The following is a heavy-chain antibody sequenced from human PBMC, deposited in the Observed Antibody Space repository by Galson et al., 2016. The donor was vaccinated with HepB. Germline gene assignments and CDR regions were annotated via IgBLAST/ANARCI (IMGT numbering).Heavy chain of an antibody. J-gene: IGHJ2*01. V-gene: IGHV4-31*03. Sequence: TLSLTCTVSGGSISSGDYYWSWIRQHPGKGLEWIGYIYYGGSTYYNPSLKSRVSISVDTSKNQFSLKVSSVTAADTAIYYCARLFEQQLEWEDYWYFDLWGRGTLVTVSS. D-gene: IGHD6-13*01. CDR2: IYYGGST. CDR1: GGSISSGDYY. CDR3: ARLFEQQLEWEDYWYFDL.